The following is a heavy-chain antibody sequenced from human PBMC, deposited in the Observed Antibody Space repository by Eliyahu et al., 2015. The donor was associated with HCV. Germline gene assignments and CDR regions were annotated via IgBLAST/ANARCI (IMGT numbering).Heavy chain of an antibody. D-gene: IGHD4-17*01. CDR1: SGSISSGGFS. Sequence: QLQLQESGSGLVKPSQTLSLTCAVSSGSISSGGFSWXWIRQPPGKGLQWIGYIYHSGSTYYNPSLKSRVTISVDKSKNQFSLKLSSVTAADTAVYYCARGRRDKWDYDYGDDLSLGPNLPLYYFDYWGQGTLVTVSS. CDR2: IYHSGST. J-gene: IGHJ4*02. V-gene: IGHV4-30-2*01. CDR3: ARGRRDKWDYDYGDDLSLGPNLPLYYFDY.